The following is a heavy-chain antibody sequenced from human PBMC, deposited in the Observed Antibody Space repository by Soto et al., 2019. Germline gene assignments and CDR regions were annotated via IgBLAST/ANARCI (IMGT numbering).Heavy chain of an antibody. CDR3: AISHPGQQLVA. Sequence: QLQLQESGPGLVKPSETLSLTCTVSGGSISSSPYHWGWIRQPPGKGLEWIGRTYYGGSTYYNPSLESRVTISVDTSKNQLSLNLTSVTAADTAIYYCAISHPGQQLVAWGQGILVTVSS. D-gene: IGHD6-13*01. J-gene: IGHJ5*02. CDR1: GGSISSSPYH. V-gene: IGHV4-39*01. CDR2: TYYGGST.